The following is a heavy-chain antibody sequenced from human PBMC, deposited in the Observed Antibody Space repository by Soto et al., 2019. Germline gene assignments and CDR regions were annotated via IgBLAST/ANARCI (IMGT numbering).Heavy chain of an antibody. CDR1: GGTFSSYA. CDR2: IIPIFGTA. CDR3: AGGADLNWFDP. J-gene: IGHJ5*02. Sequence: QVQLVQSGAEVKKPGSSVKVSCKASGGTFSSYAISWVRQAPGQGLEWMGGIIPIFGTATYAQKFQGRVTXTXXESTSTASMELGSLRSEDTAVYYCAGGADLNWFDPWGQGTLVTVSS. V-gene: IGHV1-69*12.